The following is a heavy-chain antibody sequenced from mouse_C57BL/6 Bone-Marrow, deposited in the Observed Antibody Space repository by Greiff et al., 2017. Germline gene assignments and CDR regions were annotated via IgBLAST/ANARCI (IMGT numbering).Heavy chain of an antibody. CDR2: IYPGDGDT. D-gene: IGHD2-3*01. V-gene: IGHV1-80*01. CDR1: GYAFSSYW. CDR3: ARGSGWLLRAMDY. Sequence: QVQLQQSGAELVKPGASVKISCKASGYAFSSYWMNWVKQRPGKGLEWIGQIYPGDGDTNYNGKVKGKATLTADKSSSTAYMQLSSLTSEDSAVYFCARGSGWLLRAMDYWGQGTSVTVSS. J-gene: IGHJ4*01.